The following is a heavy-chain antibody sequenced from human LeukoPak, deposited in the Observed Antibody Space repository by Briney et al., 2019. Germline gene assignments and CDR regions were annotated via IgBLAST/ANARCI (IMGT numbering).Heavy chain of an antibody. J-gene: IGHJ5*02. D-gene: IGHD2-15*01. CDR2: INPKRGST. V-gene: IGHV1-2*02. CDR3: ARAHRRYCSGGSCYIIWFNP. Sequence: ASVKVSCKASVYTFTGYDMHWFRQAPGQGLEWMGWINPKRGSTNYAQKFQGRVTMTRDTSISTAYMELSRLRSDDTAVYYCARAHRRYCSGGSCYIIWFNPWGQGTLVTVSS. CDR1: VYTFTGYD.